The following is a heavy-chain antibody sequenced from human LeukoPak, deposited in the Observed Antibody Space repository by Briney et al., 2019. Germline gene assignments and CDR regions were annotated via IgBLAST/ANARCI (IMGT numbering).Heavy chain of an antibody. CDR1: GFTFSSYG. Sequence: GGSLRLSCAASGFTFSSYGMHWVRQAPGKGLEWVAFIRYDGSNKYYADSVKGRFTISRDNAKNSLYLQMNSLRAEDTAVYYCAREGGFEIDYWGQGTLVTVSS. D-gene: IGHD3-10*01. CDR3: AREGGFEIDY. CDR2: IRYDGSNK. V-gene: IGHV3-30*02. J-gene: IGHJ4*02.